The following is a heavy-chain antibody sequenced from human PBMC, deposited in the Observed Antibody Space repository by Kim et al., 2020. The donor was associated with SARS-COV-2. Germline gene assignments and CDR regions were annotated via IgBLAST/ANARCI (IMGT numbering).Heavy chain of an antibody. CDR2: GGKT. J-gene: IGHJ4*02. D-gene: IGHD3-16*01. CDR3: SRGLYDY. Sequence: GGKTEYAESVKGKFTISRDDSRSVAYLQMNSLQTEDTAVYYCSRGLYDYWGQGTLVTVSS. V-gene: IGHV3-49*02.